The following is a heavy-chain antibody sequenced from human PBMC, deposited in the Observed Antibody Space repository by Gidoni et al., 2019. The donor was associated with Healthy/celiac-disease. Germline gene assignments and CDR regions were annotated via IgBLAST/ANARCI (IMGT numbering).Heavy chain of an antibody. D-gene: IGHD3-22*01. J-gene: IGHJ4*02. CDR2: IIPILGIA. CDR3: ARDPPMIVSSDYFDY. CDR1: GGHFSSYA. V-gene: IGHV1-69*04. Sequence: QVQLVQSGAEVKKPGSSVKVSCKASGGHFSSYAISWVRQAPGQGLEWMGRIIPILGIANYAQKFQGRVTITADKSTSTAYMELSSLRSEDTAVYYCARDPPMIVSSDYFDYWGQGTLVTVSS.